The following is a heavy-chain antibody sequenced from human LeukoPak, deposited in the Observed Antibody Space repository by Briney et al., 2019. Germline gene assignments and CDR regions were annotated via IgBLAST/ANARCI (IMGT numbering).Heavy chain of an antibody. Sequence: SETLSLTCTVSGGSISSSSYYWGWIRQPPGKGLEWIGSIYYSGSTYYNPSLKSRVTISVDTSKNQFSLKLSSVTAADTAVYYCARGRCGSGSYYNRYYYYYYGMDVWGQGTTVTVSS. CDR3: ARGRCGSGSYYNRYYYYYYGMDV. CDR2: IYYSGST. D-gene: IGHD3-10*01. V-gene: IGHV4-39*07. J-gene: IGHJ6*02. CDR1: GGSISSSSYY.